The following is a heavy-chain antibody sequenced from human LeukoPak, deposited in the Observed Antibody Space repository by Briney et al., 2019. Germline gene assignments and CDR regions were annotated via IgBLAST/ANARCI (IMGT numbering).Heavy chain of an antibody. V-gene: IGHV3-7*01. CDR2: IKEDGSQI. D-gene: IGHD6-19*01. CDR3: AGSSGWLFDY. CDR1: GFTFTNYW. J-gene: IGHJ4*02. Sequence: GGSLRLSCAGSGFTFTNYWMNWVRQAPGKGLEWVANIKEDGSQIYYVDSVKGRFTISRDNAKNLVYLQMNSLRAEDTAVYYCAGSSGWLFDYWGQGTLVAVSS.